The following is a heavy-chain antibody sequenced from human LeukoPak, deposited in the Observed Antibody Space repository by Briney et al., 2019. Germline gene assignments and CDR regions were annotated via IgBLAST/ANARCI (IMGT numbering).Heavy chain of an antibody. CDR1: GFTFTTYW. CDR3: ARDPRGATLDY. V-gene: IGHV3-74*01. CDR2: IISDGAST. D-gene: IGHD1-26*01. Sequence: GGSLRLSCAASGFTFTTYWMHWVRQAPGKGLVWVSRIISDGASTSYADSVKGRFTISRDNAKNTLYLQMNSLRAEDTAVYYCARDPRGATLDYWGQGTLVTVSS. J-gene: IGHJ4*02.